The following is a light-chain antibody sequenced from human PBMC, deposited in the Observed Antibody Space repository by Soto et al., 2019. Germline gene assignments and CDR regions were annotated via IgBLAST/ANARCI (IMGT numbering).Light chain of an antibody. V-gene: IGLV2-14*01. CDR2: DVT. CDR3: SSYTTSSSYV. CDR1: SGDVGGYIY. J-gene: IGLJ1*01. Sequence: QSALTQPASVSGSPGQSITTSCTGTSGDVGGYIYVSWYQQHPGKAPKLMIYDVTSRPSGVSYRFSGSKSGNTASLTISGLQAEDEADYYCSSYTTSSSYVFGTGTKVTVL.